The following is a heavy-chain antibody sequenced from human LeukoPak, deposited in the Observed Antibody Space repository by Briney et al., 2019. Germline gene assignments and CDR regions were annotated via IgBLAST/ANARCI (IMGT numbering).Heavy chain of an antibody. CDR1: GYSFTSYY. J-gene: IGHJ1*01. D-gene: IGHD1-26*01. Sequence: ASVKVSCKASGYSFTSYYMQWLRQAPGQGLEWMGIIDPSGGSTGYAPKFQGRVIMTRDTSTSTVYMDLSSLRSEDTAVYYCARDSSGSYDHWGQGTLDTVYS. CDR2: IDPSGGST. V-gene: IGHV1-46*01. CDR3: ARDSSGSYDH.